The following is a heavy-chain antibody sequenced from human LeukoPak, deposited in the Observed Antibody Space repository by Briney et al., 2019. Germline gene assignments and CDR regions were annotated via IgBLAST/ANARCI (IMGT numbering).Heavy chain of an antibody. J-gene: IGHJ4*02. V-gene: IGHV3-23*01. Sequence: GGSLRLSCAASGFTFSSYAMSWVRQAPGKGLEWVSAISGSGGSTYHADSVKGRFTISRDNSKNTLYLQMNSLRAEDTAVYYCAKDRAQWLVFLSTFDYWGQGTLVTVSS. D-gene: IGHD6-19*01. CDR2: ISGSGGST. CDR3: AKDRAQWLVFLSTFDY. CDR1: GFTFSSYA.